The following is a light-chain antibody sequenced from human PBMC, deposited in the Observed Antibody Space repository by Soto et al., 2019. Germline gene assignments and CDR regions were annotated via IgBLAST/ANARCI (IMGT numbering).Light chain of an antibody. Sequence: QSALTQPASVSGSPGQSITISCSGTSSDFGGYNYVSWYQQHPGKAPKLLIYDVTNRPSGVSNRFSGSKFGNTASLTISGIQAEDEGDYYCSSYTTTTTVVAFGGGTKRTVL. CDR2: DVT. CDR3: SSYTTTTTVVA. J-gene: IGLJ2*01. V-gene: IGLV2-14*03. CDR1: SSDFGGYNY.